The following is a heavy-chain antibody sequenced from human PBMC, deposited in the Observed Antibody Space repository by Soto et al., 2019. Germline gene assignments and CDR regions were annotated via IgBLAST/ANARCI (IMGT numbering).Heavy chain of an antibody. V-gene: IGHV3-15*01. CDR1: GFTFSNAW. CDR2: IKSKADGGTT. Sequence: GGSLRLSCAASGFTFSNAWMSWVRQAPGKGLEWVGRIKSKADGGTTDYAAPVKGRFTISRDDSKNTLYMQMNGMKTDATAVYCSTTASSYCSGGSCLPLTRTMGYWGQGTLVTVSS. CDR3: TTASSYCSGGSCLPLTRTMGY. J-gene: IGHJ4*02. D-gene: IGHD2-15*01.